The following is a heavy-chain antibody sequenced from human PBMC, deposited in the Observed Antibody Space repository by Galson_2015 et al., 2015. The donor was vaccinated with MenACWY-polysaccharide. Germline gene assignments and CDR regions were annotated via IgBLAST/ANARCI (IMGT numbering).Heavy chain of an antibody. Sequence: SVKVSCKASGGTFSSYAISWVRQAPGQGLEWMGRIIPIFGTANYAQKFQGRVTITADESTSTAYMELSSLRSEDTAVYYCASVPPYCSSTSCLYMDVWGKGTTVTVSS. V-gene: IGHV1-69*13. D-gene: IGHD2-2*01. CDR1: GGTFSSYA. CDR3: ASVPPYCSSTSCLYMDV. CDR2: IIPIFGTA. J-gene: IGHJ6*03.